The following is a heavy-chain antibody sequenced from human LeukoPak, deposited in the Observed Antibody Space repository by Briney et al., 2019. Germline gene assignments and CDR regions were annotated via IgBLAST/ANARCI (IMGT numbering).Heavy chain of an antibody. Sequence: GGSLRLSCAASGFTFNSYWMSWVRQAPGKGLEWVAYIKEDGSQKYYVDSVKGRFTISRDNAKNSLYLQMNSLRAEDTAVYYCARDWGDGYNYVGNYWGQGTLVTVSS. D-gene: IGHD5-24*01. V-gene: IGHV3-7*01. J-gene: IGHJ4*02. CDR3: ARDWGDGYNYVGNY. CDR1: GFTFNSYW. CDR2: IKEDGSQK.